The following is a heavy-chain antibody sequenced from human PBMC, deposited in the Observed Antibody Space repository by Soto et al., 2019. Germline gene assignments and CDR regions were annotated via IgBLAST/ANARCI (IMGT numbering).Heavy chain of an antibody. Sequence: QVQLVQSGAELRKPGSSVKVSCKASGGTFSDSTINWVRQAPGQRLEWMGGIIPMFDTANYAEKFQGRVTITADESTSTSFMEVSSLRSEDTAVSYCARNGTLTGYSYGMDVWGQGTMVTVSS. CDR2: IIPMFDTA. CDR1: GGTFSDST. V-gene: IGHV1-69*01. CDR3: ARNGTLTGYSYGMDV. D-gene: IGHD2-8*01. J-gene: IGHJ6*02.